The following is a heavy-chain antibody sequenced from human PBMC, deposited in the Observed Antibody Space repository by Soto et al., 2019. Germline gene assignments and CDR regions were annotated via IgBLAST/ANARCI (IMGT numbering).Heavy chain of an antibody. Sequence: QVQLQESGPGLVKPSQTLSLTCTVSGRPVSSGGYYWTWIRQHPGRGLEWIGYIYHIRSPSYNPSLENRLTISLDTSKNQFSLNLTSVTAADTAIYYCVRDRALDSSGHWFDTWGQGILVTVSS. CDR3: VRDRALDSSGHWFDT. CDR1: GRPVSSGGYY. D-gene: IGHD6-19*01. J-gene: IGHJ5*02. CDR2: IYHIRSP. V-gene: IGHV4-31*03.